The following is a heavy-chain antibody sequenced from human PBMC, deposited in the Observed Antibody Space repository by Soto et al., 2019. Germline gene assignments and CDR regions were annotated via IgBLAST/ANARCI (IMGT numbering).Heavy chain of an antibody. V-gene: IGHV4-34*01. CDR1: GGSFSGYY. J-gene: IGHJ4*02. D-gene: IGHD3-22*01. CDR3: ARVTPLGYRYYYDSRGYRFDY. CDR2: INHSGST. Sequence: PSETLSLTCAVYGGSFSGYYWSWIRQPPGKGLEWIGEINHSGSTNYNPSLKSRVTISVDTSKNQFSLKLSSVTAADTAVYYCARVTPLGYRYYYDSRGYRFDYWGQGTLVTVSS.